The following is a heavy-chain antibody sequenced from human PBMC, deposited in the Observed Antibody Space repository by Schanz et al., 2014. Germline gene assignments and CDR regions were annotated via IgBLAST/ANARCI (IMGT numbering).Heavy chain of an antibody. Sequence: QVQLVESGGGVVQPGGSLRLSCAATGFTFSDFGMHWVRQASGKGLEWVAFMPFDYSSQYYADSVKGRFTISRDNSRNTLYLQMNSLTADDTAMYFCAKDLLPWNGPRPFDSWGRGTLVTVSS. D-gene: IGHD1-1*01. CDR2: MPFDYSSQ. V-gene: IGHV3-30*02. CDR1: GFTFSDFG. CDR3: AKDLLPWNGPRPFDS. J-gene: IGHJ4*02.